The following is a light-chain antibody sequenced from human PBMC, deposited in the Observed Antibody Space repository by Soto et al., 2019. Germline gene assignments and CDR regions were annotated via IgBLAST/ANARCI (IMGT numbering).Light chain of an antibody. Sequence: QSALTQPASVSVSPGQSITISCTGTSSDVGGYNYVSWCQQQPGKAPKLMIYDVSNRPSGVSNRFSGSKSGNTASLTISGRQAEDEADYYCSSYTSSSTLVVFGTGTKLTVL. CDR3: SSYTSSSTLVV. V-gene: IGLV2-14*01. CDR2: DVS. CDR1: SSDVGGYNY. J-gene: IGLJ1*01.